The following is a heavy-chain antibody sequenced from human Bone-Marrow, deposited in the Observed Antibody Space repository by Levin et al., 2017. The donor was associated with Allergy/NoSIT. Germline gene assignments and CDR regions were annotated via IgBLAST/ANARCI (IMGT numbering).Heavy chain of an antibody. Sequence: GSLRLSCTVSGGSISSYYWSWIRQPPGKGLEWIGYIYYSGSTNYNPSLKSRVTISVDTSKNQFSLKLSSVTAADTAVYYCARPSSSWKWDDAFDIWGQGTMVTVSS. V-gene: IGHV4-59*01. CDR3: ARPSSSWKWDDAFDI. CDR2: IYYSGST. CDR1: GGSISSYY. D-gene: IGHD6-13*01. J-gene: IGHJ3*02.